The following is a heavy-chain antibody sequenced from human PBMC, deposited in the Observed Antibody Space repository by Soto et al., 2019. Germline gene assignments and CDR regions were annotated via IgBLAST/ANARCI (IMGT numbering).Heavy chain of an antibody. CDR2: ISYSGRT. CDR3: ARARQCYDWEFDP. CDR1: GDSISSGAYY. V-gene: IGHV4-31*03. D-gene: IGHD2-2*01. J-gene: IGHJ5*02. Sequence: QVQLQESGPGLVKPSQTLSLTCTVSGDSISSGAYYWSWIRQHPGKGLEWIGYISYSGRTYYNPSXXXRXXISLDASENQFSLKLTSGTAADTAMYYCARARQCYDWEFDPWGQGTLVTVSS.